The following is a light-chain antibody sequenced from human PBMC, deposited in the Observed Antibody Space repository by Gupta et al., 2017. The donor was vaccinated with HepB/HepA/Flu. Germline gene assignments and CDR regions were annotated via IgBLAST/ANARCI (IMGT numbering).Light chain of an antibody. V-gene: IGKV3-20*01. CDR2: GAS. Sequence: ETVLTQSPGTLSLSPGERATLSCRASQSVRRDYLAWYQQKPGQAPKLLIYGASSRATGIPDRFSGSGSGTDFTLTISRLEPEDFAVYYCQQDDNSPRTFGQGTKVEIK. CDR3: QQDDNSPRT. J-gene: IGKJ1*01. CDR1: QSVRRDY.